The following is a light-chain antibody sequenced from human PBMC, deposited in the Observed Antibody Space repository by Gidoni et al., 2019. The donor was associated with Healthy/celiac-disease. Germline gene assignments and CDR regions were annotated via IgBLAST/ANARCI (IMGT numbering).Light chain of an antibody. V-gene: IGLV2-8*01. CDR3: SSYAGSNNPVV. J-gene: IGLJ2*01. Sequence: QSALTQPPSASGSPGPSVTISCTGTSSDVGGYNYVSWYQQHPGKAPKLMIYDVTKRPSGVPDRFSGSKSGNTASLTVSGLQAEDEADYYCSSYAGSNNPVVFGGGTKLTVL. CDR1: SSDVGGYNY. CDR2: DVT.